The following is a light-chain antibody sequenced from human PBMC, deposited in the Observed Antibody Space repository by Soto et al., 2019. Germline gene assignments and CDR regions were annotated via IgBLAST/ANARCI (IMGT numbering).Light chain of an antibody. CDR1: SSDVGGYNY. CDR3: SSYTSSRRV. Sequence: QSVLTQPASVSGSPGQSITLSCTGTSSDVGGYNYVSWYQQHPGKAPKLMIYDVSNRPSGVSNRFSGSKSGNTASLTISGLQAEDEADYYCSSYTSSRRVFGGGTKLTVL. CDR2: DVS. V-gene: IGLV2-14*01. J-gene: IGLJ2*01.